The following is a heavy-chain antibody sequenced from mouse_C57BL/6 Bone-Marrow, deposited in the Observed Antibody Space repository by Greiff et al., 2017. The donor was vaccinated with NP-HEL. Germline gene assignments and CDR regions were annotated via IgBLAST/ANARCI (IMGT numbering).Heavy chain of an antibody. Sequence: VQLQQSGAELVRPGTSVKMSCKASGYTFTNYWIGWAKQRPGHGLAWIGDIYPGGGYTNYNEKFKGKATLTADKSSSTAYMQFSSLTSEDSAIYYCARGHEAYYAMDYWGQGTSVTVSS. D-gene: IGHD6-1*01. CDR1: GYTFTNYW. V-gene: IGHV1-63*01. CDR2: IYPGGGYT. J-gene: IGHJ4*01. CDR3: ARGHEAYYAMDY.